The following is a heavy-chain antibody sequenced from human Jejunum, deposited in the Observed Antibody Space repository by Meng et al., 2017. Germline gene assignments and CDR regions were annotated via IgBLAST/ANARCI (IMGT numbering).Heavy chain of an antibody. CDR3: ARTRYNGSSVYYEFGY. V-gene: IGHV4-38-2*01. CDR2: IFHSGST. CDR1: GYSISSGYY. D-gene: IGHD3-22*01. Sequence: SETLSLTCAVSGYSISSGYYWAWIRQPPGKGLEWIGTIFHSGSTYYNPSLKSRVAMSVDTSRNQFSLSLTSVTAADTAVYYCARTRYNGSSVYYEFGYWGQGNLVTVSS. J-gene: IGHJ4*02.